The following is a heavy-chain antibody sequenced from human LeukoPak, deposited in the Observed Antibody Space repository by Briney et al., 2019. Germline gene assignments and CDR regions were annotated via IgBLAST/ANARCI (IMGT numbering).Heavy chain of an antibody. CDR2: IDPNSGGT. CDR1: GGTFSRYA. CDR3: ARGYSYGHYFDY. V-gene: IGHV1-2*06. J-gene: IGHJ4*02. D-gene: IGHD5-18*01. Sequence: ASVKVSCKASGGTFSRYAISWVRQAPGQGLEWMGRIDPNSGGTNYAQKFQGRVTMTRDTSISTAYMELSRLRSDDTAVYYCARGYSYGHYFDYWGQGTLVTVSS.